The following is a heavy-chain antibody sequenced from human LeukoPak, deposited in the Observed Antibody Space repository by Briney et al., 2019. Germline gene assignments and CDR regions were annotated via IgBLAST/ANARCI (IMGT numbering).Heavy chain of an antibody. Sequence: LPGGSLRLSCAASGFTFSSYGMSWVRQAPGKGLEWVSAISGSGGSTYYADSVKGRFTISRDNSKNTLYLQMNSLRAEDTAVYYCAKDPARRYYYDSSGYYAGPGWFDPWGQGTLVTVSS. J-gene: IGHJ5*02. CDR2: ISGSGGST. D-gene: IGHD3-22*01. CDR3: AKDPARRYYYDSSGYYAGPGWFDP. CDR1: GFTFSSYG. V-gene: IGHV3-23*01.